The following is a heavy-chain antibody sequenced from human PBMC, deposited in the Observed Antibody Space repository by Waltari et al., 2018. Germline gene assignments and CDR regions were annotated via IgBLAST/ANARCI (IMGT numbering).Heavy chain of an antibody. D-gene: IGHD3-22*01. CDR1: GGSISSSSYY. J-gene: IGHJ2*01. CDR3: ARRYLNYYNSIPYPGDWYFDL. CDR2: IYYSGST. Sequence: QLQLQESGPGLVKPSETLSLTCTVSGGSISSSSYYWGWIRQPPGKGLEWIGSIYYSGSTYYNPSLKSRVTISVDTSKNQFSLKLSSVTAADTAVYYCARRYLNYYNSIPYPGDWYFDLWGRGTLVTVSS. V-gene: IGHV4-39*01.